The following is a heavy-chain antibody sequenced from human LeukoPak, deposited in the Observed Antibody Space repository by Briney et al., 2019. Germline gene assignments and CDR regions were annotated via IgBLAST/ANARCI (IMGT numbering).Heavy chain of an antibody. V-gene: IGHV3-23*01. J-gene: IGHJ6*03. Sequence: PGGSLRLSCAASAFTFSSYAMSWVRQAPGKGLEWVAATRGSGDRTHYADSVKGRFTISRDNSKNTLYLQMNSLRAEDTAVYYCAKDSKIVGATFRSYHYMDVWGKGTAVTVSS. D-gene: IGHD1-26*01. CDR2: TRGSGDRT. CDR3: AKDSKIVGATFRSYHYMDV. CDR1: AFTFSSYA.